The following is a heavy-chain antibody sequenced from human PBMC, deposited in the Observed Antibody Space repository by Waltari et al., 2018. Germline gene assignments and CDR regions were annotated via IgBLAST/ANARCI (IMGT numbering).Heavy chain of an antibody. Sequence: QVQLVQSGAEVKKPGASVKVSCTASGYTFTSYDINWVRQATGQGLEWIGWMNPNSGNTGYAQKFQGRVTMTRNTSISTAYMELGSLRSEDTAVYYCAREDDYVWGSYPSWGQGTLVTVSS. CDR2: MNPNSGNT. V-gene: IGHV1-8*01. J-gene: IGHJ4*02. D-gene: IGHD3-16*02. CDR3: AREDDYVWGSYPS. CDR1: GYTFTSYD.